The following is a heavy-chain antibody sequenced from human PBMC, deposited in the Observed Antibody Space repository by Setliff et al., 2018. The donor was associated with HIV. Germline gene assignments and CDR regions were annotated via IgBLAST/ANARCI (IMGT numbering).Heavy chain of an antibody. CDR2: ISTNGDST. D-gene: IGHD3-10*01. CDR3: ASSDGSGTLRISRN. CDR1: GFAFSSYA. V-gene: IGHV3-64*02. J-gene: IGHJ4*02. Sequence: GGSLRLSCAASGFAFSSYAMSWVRQAPGKGLEYLSAISTNGDSTYYADSVKGRFTISRDNSKNTLYLQMGSLRTEDMAMYYCASSDGSGTLRISRNWGQGTLVTVSS.